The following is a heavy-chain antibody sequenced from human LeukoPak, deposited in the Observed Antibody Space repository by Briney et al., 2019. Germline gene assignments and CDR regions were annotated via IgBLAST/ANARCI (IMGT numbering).Heavy chain of an antibody. D-gene: IGHD2/OR15-2a*01. Sequence: SETLSLTCTVSGRFISIYYWSWTRHPPGRGLECIGYIYYSGSPNYNPSVKSRVTISVDTSKNQFSLKLSSVTAADTAVYYCARGNIWFDPWGQGTLVTVSS. CDR3: ARGNIWFDP. CDR1: GRFISIYY. CDR2: IYYSGSP. J-gene: IGHJ5*02. V-gene: IGHV4-59*01.